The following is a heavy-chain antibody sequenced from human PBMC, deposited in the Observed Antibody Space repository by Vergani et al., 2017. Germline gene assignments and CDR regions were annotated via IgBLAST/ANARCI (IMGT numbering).Heavy chain of an antibody. CDR1: EFTFSDVW. CDR2: IASSDTTV. J-gene: IGHJ4*02. CDR3: ARDYLDFSGSGSPYYFDH. V-gene: IGHV3-11*04. Sequence: GQLVESGGGLVKPGGSLRLSCAASEFTFSDVWMSWLRQAPGKGLEWISYIASSDTTVYYADSVKGRFTISRDNAKNSLYLEMNSLRAEDTAVYYCARDYLDFSGSGSPYYFDHWGQGTQVTVSS. D-gene: IGHD3-10*01.